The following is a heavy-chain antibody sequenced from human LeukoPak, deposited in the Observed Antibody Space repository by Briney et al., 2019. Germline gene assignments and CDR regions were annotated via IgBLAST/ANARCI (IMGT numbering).Heavy chain of an antibody. J-gene: IGHJ5*02. CDR3: AGRPRDWNYVDL. Sequence: ASVKVSCKASGYTYTDYYMYWVRQAPEQGLEWVGWINPNSGGTNYAQKFQGRITMTSDTSISTAYMDLSRLTSDDTAVYYCAGRPRDWNYVDLWGQGTLVTVSS. CDR2: INPNSGGT. CDR1: GYTYTDYY. D-gene: IGHD1-7*01. V-gene: IGHV1-2*02.